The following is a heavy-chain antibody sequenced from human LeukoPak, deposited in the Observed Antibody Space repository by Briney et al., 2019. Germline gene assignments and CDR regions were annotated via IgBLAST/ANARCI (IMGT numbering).Heavy chain of an antibody. V-gene: IGHV3-43*02. CDR3: AKGGFWSGYYKTPPYYYYYYMDV. J-gene: IGHJ6*03. CDR2: ISGDGGST. D-gene: IGHD3-3*01. Sequence: GGSLRLSCAASGFTFDDYAMHWVRQAPGKGLEWVSLISGDGGSTYYADSVTGRFTISRDNSKNSLYLQMNSLRTEDTALYYCAKGGFWSGYYKTPPYYYYYYMDVWGKGTTVTVSS. CDR1: GFTFDDYA.